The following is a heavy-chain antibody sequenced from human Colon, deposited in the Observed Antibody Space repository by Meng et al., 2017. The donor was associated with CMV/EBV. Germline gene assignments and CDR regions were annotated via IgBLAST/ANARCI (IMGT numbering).Heavy chain of an antibody. V-gene: IGHV3-7*01. CDR2: IKEDGRGQ. CDR1: GFTFTNNW. D-gene: IGHD1-1*01. J-gene: IGHJ6*02. CDR3: VRYENLQHGMDV. Sequence: GESLKISCAASGFTFTNNWMTWVRQAPGKGLQWVANIKEDGRGQWYVDSVKGRFTISRDNARKSLYLQMNSLRAEDTAVYYCVRYENLQHGMDVWGQGTTVTVSS.